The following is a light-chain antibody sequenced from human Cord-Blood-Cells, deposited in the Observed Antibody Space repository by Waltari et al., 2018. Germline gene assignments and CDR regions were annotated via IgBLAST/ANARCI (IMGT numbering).Light chain of an antibody. CDR3: QQYYSTPLT. CDR1: ESVFYSSNNKNY. CDR2: WAS. Sequence: DTVMTQSPESLSVSLCERATINCKSSESVFYSSNNKNYLAWYQQKPGQPPKLLIYWASTRESGVPDRFSGSGSGTDFTLTISSLQAEDVAVYYCQQYYSTPLTFGGGTKVEIK. J-gene: IGKJ4*01. V-gene: IGKV4-1*01.